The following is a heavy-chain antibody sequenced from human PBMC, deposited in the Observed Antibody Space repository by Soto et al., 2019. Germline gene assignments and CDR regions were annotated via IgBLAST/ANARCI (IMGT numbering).Heavy chain of an antibody. V-gene: IGHV3-23*01. D-gene: IGHD2-2*01. CDR2: ISGSGGST. CDR3: AKDHRIVVVPAATGYYYGMDV. CDR1: GFTFRSYA. Sequence: GGSLRLSCAASGFTFRSYAMSWVRQAPGKGLEWVSAISGSGGSTYYADSVKGRFTISRGNSKNTLYLQMNSLRAEDTAVYYCAKDHRIVVVPAATGYYYGMDVWGQGTTVTVSS. J-gene: IGHJ6*02.